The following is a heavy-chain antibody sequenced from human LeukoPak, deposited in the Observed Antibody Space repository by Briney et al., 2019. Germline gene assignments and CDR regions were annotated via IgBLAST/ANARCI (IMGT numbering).Heavy chain of an antibody. V-gene: IGHV3-23*01. CDR1: GFTFSSYA. CDR2: ISGSGGST. Sequence: PGGSLRLSCAASGFTFSSYAMSWVRQAPGKGLEWVSAISGSGGSTYYADSVKGRFTISRDNSKNTLYLQMNSLRAEDTAVYYCAKDSWLWFGELLGVEGDAFDIWGQGTMVTVSS. J-gene: IGHJ3*02. D-gene: IGHD3-10*01. CDR3: AKDSWLWFGELLGVEGDAFDI.